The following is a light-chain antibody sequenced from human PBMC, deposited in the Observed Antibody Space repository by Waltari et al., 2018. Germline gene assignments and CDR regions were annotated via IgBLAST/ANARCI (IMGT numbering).Light chain of an antibody. CDR2: GAS. Sequence: DIQMTQSPSSLSASVGDRVTITCRASQSISRNLNWYQQKPGKAPRLLFSGASSLESGVPSRFSGSGSGTDFTLTITSLQAEDFATYYCQESDSTLTWTFGPGTKVEI. J-gene: IGKJ1*01. CDR1: QSISRN. CDR3: QESDSTLTWT. V-gene: IGKV1-39*01.